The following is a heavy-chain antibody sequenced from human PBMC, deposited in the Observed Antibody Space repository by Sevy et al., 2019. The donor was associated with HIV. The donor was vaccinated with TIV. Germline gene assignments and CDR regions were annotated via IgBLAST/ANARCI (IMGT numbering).Heavy chain of an antibody. CDR3: SRGFCGGDCYLYYYYGMDV. CDR2: IYSGGST. V-gene: IGHV3-53*01. Sequence: GGSLRLSCAASGFTVSSNYMSWVRQAPGKGLEWVSVIYSGGSTYYADSVKGRLTISRDNSKNTLYLQMNSRRAEDTAVYYCSRGFCGGDCYLYYYYGMDVWGQGTTVTVSS. J-gene: IGHJ6*02. D-gene: IGHD2-21*01. CDR1: GFTVSSNY.